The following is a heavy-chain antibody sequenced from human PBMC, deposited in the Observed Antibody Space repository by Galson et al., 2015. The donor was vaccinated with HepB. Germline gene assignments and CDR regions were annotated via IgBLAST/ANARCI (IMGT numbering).Heavy chain of an antibody. V-gene: IGHV3-30-3*01. D-gene: IGHD1-26*01. J-gene: IGHJ4*02. Sequence: SLRLSCAASGFTFSSYAMHWVRQAPGKGLEWVAVVSYDGSNKYYADSVKGRFTISRDNSKNTLYLQMNSLRAEDTAVYYCASDPTSKEWELTKLYFDYWGQGTLVTVSS. CDR3: ASDPTSKEWELTKLYFDY. CDR1: GFTFSSYA. CDR2: VSYDGSNK.